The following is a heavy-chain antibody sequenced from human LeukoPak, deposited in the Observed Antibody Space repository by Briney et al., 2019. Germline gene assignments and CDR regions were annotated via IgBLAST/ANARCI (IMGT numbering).Heavy chain of an antibody. J-gene: IGHJ5*02. Sequence: ASVKVSCKASGYTFTSYYMHWVRQAPGQGLEWMGIINPSGGITHYAQKFQGRVTVTRDMSTSTVYMELSSLRSEDTAVYYCARDNSVRGEAWWFNPWGQGTLVTVSS. D-gene: IGHD2-21*01. CDR3: ARDNSVRGEAWWFNP. CDR1: GYTFTSYY. V-gene: IGHV1-46*01. CDR2: INPSGGIT.